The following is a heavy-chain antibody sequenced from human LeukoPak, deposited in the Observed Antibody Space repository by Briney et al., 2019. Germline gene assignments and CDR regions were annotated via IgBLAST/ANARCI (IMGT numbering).Heavy chain of an antibody. J-gene: IGHJ3*02. D-gene: IGHD3-22*01. Sequence: GGSLRLSCAASGFTFSSYGMPWVRQAPGKGLEWVAVIWYDGSNKYYADSVKGRFTISRDNSKNTLYLQMNSLRAEDTAVYYCARETSATYYYDSSGYYYGAFDIWGQGTMVTVSS. CDR1: GFTFSSYG. CDR2: IWYDGSNK. CDR3: ARETSATYYYDSSGYYYGAFDI. V-gene: IGHV3-33*01.